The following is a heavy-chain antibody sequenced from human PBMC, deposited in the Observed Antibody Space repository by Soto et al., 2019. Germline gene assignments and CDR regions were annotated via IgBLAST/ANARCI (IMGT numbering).Heavy chain of an antibody. D-gene: IGHD3-3*01. J-gene: IGHJ6*02. V-gene: IGHV4-34*01. CDR1: GGSFSGYY. CDR2: INHSGST. CDR3: ARIFYDFWSGPYYYGMDV. Sequence: ETLSLTCAVYGGSFSGYYWSWSRQPPGKGLEWIGEINHSGSTNYNPSLKSRVTISVDTSKNQFSLKLSSVTAADTAVYYCARIFYDFWSGPYYYGMDVWGQGTTVTVSS.